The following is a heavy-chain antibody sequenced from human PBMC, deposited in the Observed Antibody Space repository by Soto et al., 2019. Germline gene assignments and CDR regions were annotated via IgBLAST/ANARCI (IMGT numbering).Heavy chain of an antibody. J-gene: IGHJ6*03. D-gene: IGHD1-26*01. V-gene: IGHV4-4*02. CDR3: ARGGYYFYMDV. CDR1: GGSVTISNW. Sequence: QVQLQESGPGLVEPSGTLSLTCAVSGGSVTISNWWSWVRQTPGKGLEWIGQIHHSGSTNYNPSLTSRVTISVDKSKNQFSLEMKSVTAADTAVYYCARGGYYFYMDVWGKGTTVTVSS. CDR2: IHHSGST.